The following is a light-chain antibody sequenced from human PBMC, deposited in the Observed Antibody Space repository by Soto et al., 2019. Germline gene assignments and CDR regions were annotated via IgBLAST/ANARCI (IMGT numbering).Light chain of an antibody. J-gene: IGKJ4*01. Sequence: DIQMTQSPSSLSASVGDRVTITCRASQSISTHLNWYQQKPGKAPNLLIYAASSLQSGVPSRFSGSGSGTDFTLTISSLQPEDFAVYYCQQYGSSPLTFGGGTKVEIK. CDR3: QQYGSSPLT. V-gene: IGKV1-39*01. CDR2: AAS. CDR1: QSISTH.